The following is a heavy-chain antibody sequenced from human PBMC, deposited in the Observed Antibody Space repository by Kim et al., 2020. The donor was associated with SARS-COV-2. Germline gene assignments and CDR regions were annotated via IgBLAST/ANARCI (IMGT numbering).Heavy chain of an antibody. Sequence: GGSLRLSCAASGFTFGDYAMHWVRQAPGKGLEWVSGISWNSGSIGYADSVKGRFTISRDNAKNSLYLQMNSLRAEDTALYYCAKAHTARPEVGYFDYWGQGTLVTVSS. CDR3: AKAHTARPEVGYFDY. J-gene: IGHJ4*02. V-gene: IGHV3-9*01. CDR2: ISWNSGSI. D-gene: IGHD6-6*01. CDR1: GFTFGDYA.